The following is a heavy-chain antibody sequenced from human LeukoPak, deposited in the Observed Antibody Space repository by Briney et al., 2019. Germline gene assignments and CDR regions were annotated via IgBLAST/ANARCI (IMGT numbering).Heavy chain of an antibody. D-gene: IGHD2-15*01. CDR3: AKKGVFGSLDY. Sequence: GGSLRLSCAASGFTFSSYGMHWVRQAPGKGLEWVAVISYDGSNKYYADSVKGRFTISRDNSKNTLYLQMNSLRAEDTAVYYCAKKGVFGSLDYWGQRTLVTVSS. CDR2: ISYDGSNK. CDR1: GFTFSSYG. J-gene: IGHJ4*02. V-gene: IGHV3-30*18.